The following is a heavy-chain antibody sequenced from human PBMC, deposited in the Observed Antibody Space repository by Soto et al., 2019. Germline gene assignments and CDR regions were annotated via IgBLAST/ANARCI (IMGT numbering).Heavy chain of an antibody. CDR2: INPNSGGT. CDR3: ARKTDGSGTHPRAFYFDL. CDR1: GYTFTAYY. J-gene: IGHJ4*02. V-gene: IGHV1-2*02. D-gene: IGHD3-10*01. Sequence: QVQLVQSGAEVKKPGASVMVSCEASGYTFTAYYIHWVRQAPGQGLEWMGWINPNSGGTNNAQKFQGRVTMTRDTSISTAYMELSSLRYDDTAVYYCARKTDGSGTHPRAFYFDLWGQGTLVTLSS.